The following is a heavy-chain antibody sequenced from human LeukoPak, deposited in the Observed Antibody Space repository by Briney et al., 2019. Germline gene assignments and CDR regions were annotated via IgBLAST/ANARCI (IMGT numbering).Heavy chain of an antibody. V-gene: IGHV3-48*01. J-gene: IGHJ4*02. D-gene: IGHD2-15*01. CDR3: ARELAVPATGD. CDR2: ISSSSTTI. CDR1: GFTFSVYS. Sequence: PGGSLRLSCAASGFTFSVYSMNWVRQAPGKGLEWVSYISSSSTTIYYADSVKGRFTVSRDNAKKSLYLQMNRLRAEDTAVYYCARELAVPATGDWGQGTLVTVSS.